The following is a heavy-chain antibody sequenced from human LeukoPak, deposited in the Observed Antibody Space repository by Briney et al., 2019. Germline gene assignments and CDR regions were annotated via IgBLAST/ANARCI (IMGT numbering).Heavy chain of an antibody. D-gene: IGHD1-26*01. CDR1: GFTFSDYY. V-gene: IGHV3-11*04. J-gene: IGHJ6*02. CDR2: ISSSGSTI. Sequence: GGSLRLSCAASGFTFSDYYMSWIRQAPGKGLEWVSYISSSGSTIYYADSVKGRFTISRDNAKNSLYLQMNSLRAEDTAVYYCASPSPPLLRLQDYYYYGMDVWGQGTTVTVSS. CDR3: ASPSPPLLRLQDYYYYGMDV.